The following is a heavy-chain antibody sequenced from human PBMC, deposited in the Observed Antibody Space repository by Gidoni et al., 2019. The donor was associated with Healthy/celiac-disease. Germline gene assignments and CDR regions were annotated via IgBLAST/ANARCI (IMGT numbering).Heavy chain of an antibody. CDR3: AKGEQMVRGANIPTNWFDP. J-gene: IGHJ5*02. Sequence: EVQLLESGGGLVQPGGSLRLSCAASGFTFSSYAMSWVRQAPGKGLEWVSAISGSGGSTYYADSVKGRFTISRDNSKNTLYLQMNSLRAEDTAVYYCAKGEQMVRGANIPTNWFDPWGQGTLVTVSS. CDR1: GFTFSSYA. CDR2: ISGSGGST. D-gene: IGHD3-10*01. V-gene: IGHV3-23*01.